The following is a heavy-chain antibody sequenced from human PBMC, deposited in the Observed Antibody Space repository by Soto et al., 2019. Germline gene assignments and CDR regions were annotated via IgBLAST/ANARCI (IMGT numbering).Heavy chain of an antibody. CDR1: GYTFTSYG. V-gene: IGHV1-18*01. CDR3: AREEALRFLEWAVVSGMDV. CDR2: ISAYNGNT. J-gene: IGHJ6*02. D-gene: IGHD3-3*01. Sequence: ASVKVSCKASGYTFTSYGISWVRQAPGQGLEWMGWISAYNGNTNYAQKLQGRVTMTTDTSTSTAYMELRSLRSDDTAVYYCAREEALRFLEWAVVSGMDVWGQGTTVTVSS.